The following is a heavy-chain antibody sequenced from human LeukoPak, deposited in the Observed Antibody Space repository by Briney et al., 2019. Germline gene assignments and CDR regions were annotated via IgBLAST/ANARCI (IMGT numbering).Heavy chain of an antibody. CDR1: GFSFSDYA. J-gene: IGHJ4*02. Sequence: GASLRLSCAASGFSFSDYAMSWVRQAPGKGLEWVSAISDSGDNPYYADSVKGRFTISRDNSENTLSLQMYSLRAEDTAVYYCAKDRGGSYFDFDFWGRGTLVT. CDR3: AKDRGGSYFDFDF. CDR2: ISDSGDNP. V-gene: IGHV3-23*01. D-gene: IGHD1-26*01.